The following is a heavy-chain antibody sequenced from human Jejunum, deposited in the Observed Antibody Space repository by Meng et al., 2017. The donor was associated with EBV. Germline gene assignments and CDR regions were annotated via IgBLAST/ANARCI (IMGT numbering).Heavy chain of an antibody. CDR2: INPTGDST. J-gene: IGHJ5*02. CDR3: AGGMTIRQNWFDP. CDR1: GDTFTRNY. D-gene: IGHD5-24*01. V-gene: IGHV1-46*01. Sequence: QVHLVQVGAEVKKPGASVKVSCKVSGDTFTRNYMHWVRQAPGQGLEWMGIINPTGDSTTYAEKFQGRLTMTRDTSTTTAYMELSSLRSEDTAVYYCAGGMTIRQNWFDPWGQGTLVTVSS.